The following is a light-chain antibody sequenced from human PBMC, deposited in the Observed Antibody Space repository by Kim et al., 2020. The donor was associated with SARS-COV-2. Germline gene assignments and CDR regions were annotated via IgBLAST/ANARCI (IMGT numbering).Light chain of an antibody. V-gene: IGKV3-11*01. CDR2: DAS. J-gene: IGKJ1*01. Sequence: EIVLTQSPATLSLSPGERATLSCRASQSVSSYLAWYQQKPGQAPRLLIYDASNRATGIPARFSGSGSGTDFTLTISSLEPEDFAVYYCQERSIWPRRTFFQGTKVDIK. CDR3: QERSIWPRRT. CDR1: QSVSSY.